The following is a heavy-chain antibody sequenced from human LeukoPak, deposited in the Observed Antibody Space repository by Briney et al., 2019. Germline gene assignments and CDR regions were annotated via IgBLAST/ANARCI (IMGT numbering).Heavy chain of an antibody. Sequence: ASVKVSCKASGYTFTSYDINWVRQATGQGLEWMGWMNPNSGNTGYAQKFQGRVTMTRNTSISTAHMELSSLRSEDTAVYYCARVGQLAPPIYYYYGMDVWGQGTTVTVSS. CDR2: MNPNSGNT. J-gene: IGHJ6*02. V-gene: IGHV1-8*01. D-gene: IGHD6-6*01. CDR3: ARVGQLAPPIYYYYGMDV. CDR1: GYTFTSYD.